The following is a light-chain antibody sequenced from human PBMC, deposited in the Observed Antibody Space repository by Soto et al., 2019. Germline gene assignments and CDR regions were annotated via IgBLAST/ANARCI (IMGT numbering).Light chain of an antibody. Sequence: DIQMTQSPSTLSASVGDRVTITCRASQSISSWLAWYQQKPGKAPNLLIYKASSLESGVPSRFSGSGSGTEFILTISRLQPDDFATYYCQQYDSFPLTFGGGSKVEIE. V-gene: IGKV1-5*03. CDR3: QQYDSFPLT. CDR2: KAS. CDR1: QSISSW. J-gene: IGKJ4*01.